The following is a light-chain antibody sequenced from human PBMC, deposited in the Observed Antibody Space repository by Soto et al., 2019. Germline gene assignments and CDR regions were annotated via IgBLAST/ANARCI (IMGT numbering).Light chain of an antibody. CDR1: HNVVTF. CDR3: QHRSSWSRT. V-gene: IGKV3-11*01. J-gene: IGKJ2*01. CDR2: DAS. Sequence: EIVLTQSPATLSLSPGDRATLSCRASHNVVTFLAWYQQKAGQSPRLLIYDASKRATGIPDRFGGSGSGTDFTLTISSLDPEDFAVYFCQHRSSWSRTFGQGTKLEIK.